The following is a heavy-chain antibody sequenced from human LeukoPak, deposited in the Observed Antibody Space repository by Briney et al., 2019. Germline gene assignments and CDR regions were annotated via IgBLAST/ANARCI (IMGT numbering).Heavy chain of an antibody. V-gene: IGHV1-46*01. D-gene: IGHD4-17*01. CDR1: GNNFLSYY. J-gene: IGHJ4*02. Sequence: ASVKVSCKASGNNFLSYYMYWVRQAPGHGLEWMGFINPSAGNTAYAQKFQGRVTMTRDTSTSTVYMDLTSLRSDDTAVYYCARGKYGDWYFDFWGQGTLVTVSS. CDR2: INPSAGNT. CDR3: ARGKYGDWYFDF.